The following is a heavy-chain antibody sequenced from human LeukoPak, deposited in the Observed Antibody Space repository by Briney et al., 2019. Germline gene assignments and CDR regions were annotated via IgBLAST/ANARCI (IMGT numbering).Heavy chain of an antibody. D-gene: IGHD3-10*01. CDR1: GFTFSSYW. J-gene: IGHJ4*02. CDR2: IKQDGSEK. Sequence: GGSLRLSCAASGFTFSSYWMSWVRQAPGKGLEWVANIKQDGSEKYYVDSVKGRFTISRDNAKNSLYLQMNSLRTEDTAVYYCARERGSKCFDYWGQGTLVTVSS. CDR3: ARERGSKCFDY. V-gene: IGHV3-7*01.